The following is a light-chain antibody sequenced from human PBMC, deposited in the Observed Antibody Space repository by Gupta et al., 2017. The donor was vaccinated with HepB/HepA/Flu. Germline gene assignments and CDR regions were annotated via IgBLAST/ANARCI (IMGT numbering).Light chain of an antibody. CDR3: QAWDSSTLNYV. V-gene: IGLV3-1*01. CDR2: QDS. J-gene: IGLJ1*01. CDR1: KLGDKY. Sequence: SYELTQPPSVSVSPGQTASITCSGDKLGDKYACWYQQKPGQSPVLVIYQDSKRPSGIPERFSGSNSGNTATLTISGTQAMDEADYYCQAWDSSTLNYVVGTGTKVTVL.